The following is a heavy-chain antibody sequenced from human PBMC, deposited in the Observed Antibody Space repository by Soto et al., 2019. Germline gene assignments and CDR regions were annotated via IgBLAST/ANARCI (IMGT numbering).Heavy chain of an antibody. V-gene: IGHV1-24*01. D-gene: IGHD3-10*01. Sequence: QVQLVQSGAEVKKPGASVKVSCKVSGYTLTELSMHWVRQAPGKGLAWMGGFDPEDGDTIYAQKFQGRVTMTEDTSTDTAYMEMSSLRSEETAVYYCAARYSGSFVVGSWGQGTLVTVSS. CDR2: FDPEDGDT. CDR1: GYTLTELS. CDR3: AARYSGSFVVGS. J-gene: IGHJ5*02.